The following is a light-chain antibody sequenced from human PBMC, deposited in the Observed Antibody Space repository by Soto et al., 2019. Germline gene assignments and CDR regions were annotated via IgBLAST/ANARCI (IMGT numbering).Light chain of an antibody. Sequence: EIVLTQSPGTLSLSPGERATLSCRASQRISSSYLAWYQHKPGQAPRLLIYGASSRFTGIPDRFSGSGSGTDFTLTISRLEPEDFAVYFCQQYGGSPEYTFGQGTKLEIK. CDR2: GAS. CDR1: QRISSSY. V-gene: IGKV3-20*01. CDR3: QQYGGSPEYT. J-gene: IGKJ2*01.